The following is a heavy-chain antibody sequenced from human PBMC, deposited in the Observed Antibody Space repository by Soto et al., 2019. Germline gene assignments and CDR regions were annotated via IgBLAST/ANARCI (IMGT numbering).Heavy chain of an antibody. V-gene: IGHV3-11*01. J-gene: IGHJ6*03. CDR2: ISSSGSTI. D-gene: IGHD6-13*01. CDR3: VRGQQTRSCTDLGV. Sequence: GKGLEWVSYISSSGSTIYYADSVKGRFTISRDNAKNSLYLQMNSLRAEDTAVYYCVRGQQTRSCTDLGVPGKPTTVSV.